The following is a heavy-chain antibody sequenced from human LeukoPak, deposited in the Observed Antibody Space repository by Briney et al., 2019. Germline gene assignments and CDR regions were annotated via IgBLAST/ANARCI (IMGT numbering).Heavy chain of an antibody. CDR1: GYTFTSYY. CDR3: ARGLRDYYYYMDV. V-gene: IGHV1-46*01. Sequence: ASVKVSCKASGYTFTSYYMHWVRQAPGQGLEWMGIINPSGGSTSYAQKFQGRVTMTRDMSTSTVYMELSSLRSEDTAEYYCARGLRDYYYYMDVWGKGTTVTVPS. CDR2: INPSGGST. J-gene: IGHJ6*03. D-gene: IGHD3-16*01.